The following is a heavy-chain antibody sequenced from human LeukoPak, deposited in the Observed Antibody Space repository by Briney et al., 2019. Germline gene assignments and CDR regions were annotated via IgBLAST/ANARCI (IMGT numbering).Heavy chain of an antibody. CDR3: ARDRDITIFGVARYYMDV. Sequence: ASVKVSCKASGYTFTSYGISWVRQAPGQGLEWMGGIIPIFGTTNYAQKFQGRVTITTDESTTTAYMELSSLRSEDTAAYYCARDRDITIFGVARYYMDVWGKGTTVTVSS. V-gene: IGHV1-69*05. J-gene: IGHJ6*03. CDR2: IIPIFGTT. D-gene: IGHD3-3*01. CDR1: GYTFTSYG.